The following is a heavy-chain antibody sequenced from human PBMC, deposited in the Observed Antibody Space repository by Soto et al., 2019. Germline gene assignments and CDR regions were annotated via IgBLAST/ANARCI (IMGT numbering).Heavy chain of an antibody. CDR2: ITVNGNT. Sequence: QVQQLESGPGLVKPWDTLSLTCTVSGAYISDFSWSWIRQPAGKGLEWIGRITVNGNTQYNPYFRSRVTMSMDTSRNKFSLNLQSATAADTALYYCARESGENWTYEAHWGQGTLVTVSS. V-gene: IGHV4-4*07. J-gene: IGHJ1*01. CDR1: GAYISDFS. D-gene: IGHD1-7*01. CDR3: ARESGENWTYEAH.